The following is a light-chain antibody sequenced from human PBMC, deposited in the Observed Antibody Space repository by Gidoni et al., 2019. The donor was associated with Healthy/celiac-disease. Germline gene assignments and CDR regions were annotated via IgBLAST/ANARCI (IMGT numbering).Light chain of an antibody. J-gene: IGKJ2*02. CDR2: DAS. CDR1: QSISSW. Sequence: IQMTQSPSTLSASVGDRVTITCRASQSISSWLAWYQQKPGKASKLLIYDASSLESGVPSRFSGSGSGTEFTLTISSLQPDDFATYCCQQYNSYSPSTFGQGTKLEIK. CDR3: QQYNSYSPST. V-gene: IGKV1-5*01.